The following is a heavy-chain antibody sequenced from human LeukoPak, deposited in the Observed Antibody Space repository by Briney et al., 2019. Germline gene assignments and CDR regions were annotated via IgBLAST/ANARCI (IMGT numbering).Heavy chain of an antibody. CDR1: GDSVSSNSAA. CDR2: TYYRSKWYN. V-gene: IGHV6-1*01. CDR3: ARETVAYGGNPYYYYYYYMDV. D-gene: IGHD4-23*01. J-gene: IGHJ6*03. Sequence: SQTLSLTCAISGDSVSSNSAAWNWIRQSPSRGLEWLGRTYYRSKWYNDYAVSVKSRITINPDTSKNQFSLQLNSVTPEDTAVYYCARETVAYGGNPYYYYYYYMDVWGKGTTVTVSS.